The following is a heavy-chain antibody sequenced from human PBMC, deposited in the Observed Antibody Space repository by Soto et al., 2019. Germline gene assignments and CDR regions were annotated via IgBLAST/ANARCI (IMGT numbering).Heavy chain of an antibody. CDR3: AKAPKPGYSSGWPEYFQH. CDR1: GFTFSSYA. J-gene: IGHJ1*01. Sequence: GESLKISCAASGFTFSSYAMSWVRQAPGKGLEWVSAISGSGGSTYYADSVKGRFTISRDNSKNTLYLQMNSLRAEDTAVYYCAKAPKPGYSSGWPEYFQHWGQGTLVTVSS. D-gene: IGHD6-19*01. V-gene: IGHV3-23*01. CDR2: ISGSGGST.